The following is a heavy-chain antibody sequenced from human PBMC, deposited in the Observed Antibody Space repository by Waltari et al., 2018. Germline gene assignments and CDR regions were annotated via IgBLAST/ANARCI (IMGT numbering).Heavy chain of an antibody. D-gene: IGHD7-27*01. Sequence: EVQLVESGGGLVQPGGSLRLYCAASGFTFSRYSMNWVRQAPGKGLEWVSYISSSSSTIYYADSVKGRFTISRDNAKNSLYLQMNSLRAEDTAVYYCAREEGRGSWGFYYWGQGTLVTVSS. CDR3: AREEGRGSWGFYY. V-gene: IGHV3-48*04. CDR1: GFTFSRYS. CDR2: ISSSSSTI. J-gene: IGHJ4*02.